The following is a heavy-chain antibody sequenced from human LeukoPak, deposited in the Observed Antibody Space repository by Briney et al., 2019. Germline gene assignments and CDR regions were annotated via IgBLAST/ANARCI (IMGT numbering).Heavy chain of an antibody. Sequence: PGGSLRLSCVASGFTFSSYAMSWVRQAPGKGLEWVSGISGSGGSTYYADSVKGRFTISRDNSKNTLYLQMNSLRAEDTAVYYCAKAPRDSSGHFLYCLDHWGQGTLVTVSS. V-gene: IGHV3-23*01. CDR1: GFTFSSYA. CDR3: AKAPRDSSGHFLYCLDH. D-gene: IGHD3-22*01. CDR2: ISGSGGST. J-gene: IGHJ4*02.